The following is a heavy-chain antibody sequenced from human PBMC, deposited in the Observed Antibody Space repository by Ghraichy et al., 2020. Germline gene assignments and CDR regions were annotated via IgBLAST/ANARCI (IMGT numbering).Heavy chain of an antibody. CDR1: GDSVSGNSGA. CDR3: VRGWLQPEGMDV. Sequence: SQTLSLTCAISGDSVSGNSGAWNWIRQSPSRGLEWLGRTYYTSKWYHDYAVSVKSRITINPDTSKNQFSLQLNSVTPGDTAVYYCVRGWLQPEGMDVWGQGTTVTVSS. CDR2: TYYTSKWYH. D-gene: IGHD5-24*01. J-gene: IGHJ6*02. V-gene: IGHV6-1*01.